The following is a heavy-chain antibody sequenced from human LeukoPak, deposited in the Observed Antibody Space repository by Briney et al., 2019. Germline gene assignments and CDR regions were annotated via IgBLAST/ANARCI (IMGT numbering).Heavy chain of an antibody. V-gene: IGHV1-24*01. CDR1: GYTLTELS. CDR2: FDPEDGET. J-gene: IGHJ5*02. D-gene: IGHD2-2*01. Sequence: GASVKVSCKVSGYTLTELSMHWVRQAPGKGLEWMGGFDPEDGETIYAQNFQGRVTMTEDTSTDTAYMELSSLRSDDTAVYYCATFPPRGLFCTNCYNWIDPWGQGTLVTVSS. CDR3: ATFPPRGLFCTNCYNWIDP.